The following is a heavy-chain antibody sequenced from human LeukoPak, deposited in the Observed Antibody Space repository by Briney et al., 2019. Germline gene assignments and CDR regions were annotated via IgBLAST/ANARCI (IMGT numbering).Heavy chain of an antibody. Sequence: SGPTLVKPTQTLTLTCTFSGFSLSTSGVGVGWIRQPPGKALEWLALIYWNDDKRYSPSLKSRLTITKDTSKNQVVLTMTNMDPVDTATYYCAHMWLAAAGPHLDYWGQGTLVTVSS. CDR3: AHMWLAAAGPHLDY. D-gene: IGHD6-13*01. J-gene: IGHJ4*02. V-gene: IGHV2-5*01. CDR1: GFSLSTSGVG. CDR2: IYWNDDK.